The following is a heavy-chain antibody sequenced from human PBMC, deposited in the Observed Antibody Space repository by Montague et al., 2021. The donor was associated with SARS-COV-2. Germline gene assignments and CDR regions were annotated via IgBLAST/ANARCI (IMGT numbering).Heavy chain of an antibody. CDR1: GGSISDGGYS. J-gene: IGHJ3*02. V-gene: IGHV4-31*03. CDR2: VYYSGST. Sequence: TLSLTCTVSGGSISDGGYSWTWLRPHPGKGLEWIGYVYYSGSTFYNPSLKSRITISVDTSQNQFSLKPSSVTAADTAVYYCAREGGRIQLWLRGDDAFNIWGQGTLVTVSS. D-gene: IGHD5-18*01. CDR3: AREGGRIQLWLRGDDAFNI.